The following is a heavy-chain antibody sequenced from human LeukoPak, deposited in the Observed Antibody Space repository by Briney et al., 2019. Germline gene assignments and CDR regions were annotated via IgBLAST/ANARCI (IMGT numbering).Heavy chain of an antibody. CDR2: INPNSGGT. Sequence: GASVKVSCKASGYTFTGYYMHWVRQAPGQGLGWMGRINPNSGGTNYAQKFQGRVTMTRDTSISTAYMELRRLRSDDTAVYFCATVTTHYYYYGMDVWGQGTTVTVSS. J-gene: IGHJ6*02. D-gene: IGHD4-17*01. CDR3: ATVTTHYYYYGMDV. V-gene: IGHV1-2*06. CDR1: GYTFTGYY.